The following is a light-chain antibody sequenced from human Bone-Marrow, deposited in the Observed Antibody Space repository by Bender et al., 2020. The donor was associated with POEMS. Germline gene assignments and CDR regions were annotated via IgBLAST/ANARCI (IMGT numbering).Light chain of an antibody. Sequence: QSALTQPLSASGSPGQSVTISCTGTSSDIGGYVYVSWYQQHPGKAPKLMIYEVNKRPSGVPDRFSGSQSGNTASLTVSGLQAEDEADYYCSSYAGSNNLGVFGGGTKLTVL. CDR2: EVN. CDR1: SSDIGGYVY. V-gene: IGLV2-8*01. J-gene: IGLJ3*02. CDR3: SSYAGSNNLGV.